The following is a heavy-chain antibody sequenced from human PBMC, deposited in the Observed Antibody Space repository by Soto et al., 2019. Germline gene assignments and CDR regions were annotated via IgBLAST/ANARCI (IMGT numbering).Heavy chain of an antibody. D-gene: IGHD3-3*01. CDR2: MNPNSGNT. Sequence: ASVKVSCKASGYTCTSYDIDWVRQATGQGREWMGWMNPNSGNTGCAQKFQGRVTMTRNTSISTAYMELSSLRSEDTAVYYCARAYPYYDFWSGYAPPRVSELYYYYYYGMDVWGQGTTVTVSS. CDR1: GYTCTSYD. V-gene: IGHV1-8*01. CDR3: ARAYPYYDFWSGYAPPRVSELYYYYYYGMDV. J-gene: IGHJ6*02.